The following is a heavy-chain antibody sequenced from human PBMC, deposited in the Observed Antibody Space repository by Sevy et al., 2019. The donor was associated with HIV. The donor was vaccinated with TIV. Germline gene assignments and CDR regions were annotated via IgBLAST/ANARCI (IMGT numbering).Heavy chain of an antibody. CDR2: IWYDGSNK. D-gene: IGHD5-12*01. CDR3: ARDLSGYSGYDYGFDYYGMDV. Sequence: GGSLRLSCAASGFTFSSYGMHWVRQAPGKGLEWVAVIWYDGSNKYYADSVKGRFTISRDNSKNTLYLQMNSLRAEDTAVCDCARDLSGYSGYDYGFDYYGMDVWGEGTTVTVSS. J-gene: IGHJ6*04. V-gene: IGHV3-33*01. CDR1: GFTFSSYG.